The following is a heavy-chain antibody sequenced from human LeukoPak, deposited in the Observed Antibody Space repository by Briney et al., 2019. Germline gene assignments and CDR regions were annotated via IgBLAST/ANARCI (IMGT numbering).Heavy chain of an antibody. CDR2: INPSGGST. CDR3: ARGRFTIFI. V-gene: IGHV1-46*01. J-gene: IGHJ3*02. D-gene: IGHD3-9*01. Sequence: ASVKVSCTASGYTFTSYYMHWVRQAPGQGLEWMGIINPSGGSTSYAQKFQGRVTMTRDTSTSTVYMELSSVTAADTAVYYCARGRFTIFIWGQGTMVTVSS. CDR1: GYTFTSYY.